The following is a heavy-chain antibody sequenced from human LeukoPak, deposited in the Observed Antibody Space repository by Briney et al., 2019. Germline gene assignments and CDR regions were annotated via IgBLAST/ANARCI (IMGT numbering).Heavy chain of an antibody. D-gene: IGHD2-2*01. CDR2: IYHSGTT. CDR3: ARDTYCSSTSCGGGDY. J-gene: IGHJ4*02. CDR1: GYSISSGYY. V-gene: IGHV4-38-2*02. Sequence: SETLSLTCAVSGYSISSGYYWGWIRQPPGKGLEWIGSIYHSGTTYYDPSLKSRDTISVDMSKNQFSLKLSSVTAADTAVYYCARDTYCSSTSCGGGDYWGQGTLVTVSS.